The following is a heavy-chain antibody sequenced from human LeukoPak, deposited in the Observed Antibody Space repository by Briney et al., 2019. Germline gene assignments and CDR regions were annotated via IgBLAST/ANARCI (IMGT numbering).Heavy chain of an antibody. J-gene: IGHJ4*02. Sequence: PSETLSLTCAVYGGSFSGYYWSWIRQPPGKGLEWIGEINHSGSTNYNPSLKSRVTISVDTSKNQFSLKLSSVIAADTAVYYCARNRAFNYYGSGSYSYYFDYWGQGTLVTVSS. CDR3: ARNRAFNYYGSGSYSYYFDY. V-gene: IGHV4-34*01. D-gene: IGHD3-10*01. CDR2: INHSGST. CDR1: GGSFSGYY.